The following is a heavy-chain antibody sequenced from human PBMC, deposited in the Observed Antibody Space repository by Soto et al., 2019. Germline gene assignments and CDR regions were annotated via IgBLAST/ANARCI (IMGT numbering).Heavy chain of an antibody. V-gene: IGHV3-73*01. CDR1: GFTFSCSA. J-gene: IGHJ6*02. CDR3: TTYYGSGSHKYYGMEV. D-gene: IGHD3-10*01. Sequence: GGSLRLSCAASGFTFSCSAMHWVRQASGKGLEWVGRIRSKANSYATAYAASVKGRFTISRDDSKNTAYLQMNSLKTEDTAVYYXTTYYGSGSHKYYGMEVWGQGTTVTVSS. CDR2: IRSKANSYAT.